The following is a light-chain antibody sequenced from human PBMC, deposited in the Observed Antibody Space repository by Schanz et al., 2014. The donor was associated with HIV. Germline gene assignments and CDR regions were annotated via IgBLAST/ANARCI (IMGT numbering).Light chain of an antibody. CDR1: QSLSSSY. J-gene: IGKJ4*01. CDR3: QQYYSTPLT. CDR2: ATS. Sequence: EIVLTQSPGSLSLSPGGRATLSCGASQSLSSSYLAWYQQKRDQPPRLVIYATSTRAAGIPDRFSGTGSGTDFTLTISSLQPEDVAVYYCQQYYSTPLTFGGGTKVQIK. V-gene: IGKV3-20*01.